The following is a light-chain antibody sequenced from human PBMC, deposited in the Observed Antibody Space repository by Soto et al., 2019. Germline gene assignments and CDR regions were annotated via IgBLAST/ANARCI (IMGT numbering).Light chain of an antibody. Sequence: QSALTQPPSVSGSPGQSVTISCTGTSTDFVSYNRVSWYQQPPGTAPKLIIYEASNRPSGVPDRFSGSKSGNTASLTISGLQAADEADYYCSLYTSEKTYVLGTGTEVTVL. J-gene: IGLJ1*01. CDR3: SLYTSEKTYV. CDR2: EAS. V-gene: IGLV2-18*01. CDR1: STDFVSYNR.